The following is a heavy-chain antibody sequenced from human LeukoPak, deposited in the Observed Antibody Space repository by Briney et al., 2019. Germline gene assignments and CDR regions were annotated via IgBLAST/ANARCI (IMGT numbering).Heavy chain of an antibody. CDR3: ARDYHYYDSSGYLSWFDP. D-gene: IGHD3-22*01. CDR2: INHSGST. J-gene: IGHJ5*02. Sequence: SETLSLTCGVYGESFSIYYWSWIRQPPGKGLEWIGEINHSGSTNYNPSLKSRVTISVDTSKNQFSLKLSSVTAADTAVYYCARDYHYYDSSGYLSWFDPWGQGTLVTVSS. V-gene: IGHV4-34*01. CDR1: GESFSIYY.